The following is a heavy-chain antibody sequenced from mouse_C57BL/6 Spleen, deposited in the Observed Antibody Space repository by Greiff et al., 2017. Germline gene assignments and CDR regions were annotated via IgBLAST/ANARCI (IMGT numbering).Heavy chain of an antibody. CDR1: GFNIKNTY. Sequence: VQLKESVAELVRPGASVKLSCTASGFNIKNTYMHWVKQRPEQGLEWIGRIDPANGNTKYAPKFQGKATITADTSSNTAYLQLSSLTSEDTAIYYCASGAVRTEGFAYWGQGTLVTVSA. V-gene: IGHV14-3*01. CDR3: ASGAVRTEGFAY. J-gene: IGHJ3*01. D-gene: IGHD1-1*01. CDR2: IDPANGNT.